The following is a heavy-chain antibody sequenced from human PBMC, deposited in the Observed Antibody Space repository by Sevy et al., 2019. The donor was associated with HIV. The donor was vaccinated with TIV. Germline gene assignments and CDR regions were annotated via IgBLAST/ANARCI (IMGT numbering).Heavy chain of an antibody. CDR3: AKDISLYYCDTSDSAWGVVDI. CDR1: GFTFDDYA. J-gene: IGHJ3*02. D-gene: IGHD3-22*01. CDR2: ISWNSLSI. Sequence: GGSLRLSCTASGFTFDDYAMHWVRQVPGKGLEWVSGISWNSLSIAYADSVKGRFTMSRDNGKKSLYLQMDSLRTEDTALYYCAKDISLYYCDTSDSAWGVVDIWGQGTMVTVSS. V-gene: IGHV3-9*01.